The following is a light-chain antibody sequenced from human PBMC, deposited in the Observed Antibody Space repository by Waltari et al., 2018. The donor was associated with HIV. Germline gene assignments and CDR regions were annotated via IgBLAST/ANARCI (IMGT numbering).Light chain of an antibody. Sequence: IVMTQSPGSLAVSLGDRATINCKSSQSVFSTSNGRNYLAWYQQKAGQPPRLLISWASTRESGVPYRFSGSGYGADFTLTISSLQAEDVAVYFCQQFYSSWTFGQGTKVEMK. V-gene: IGKV4-1*01. CDR1: QSVFSTSNGRNY. CDR2: WAS. J-gene: IGKJ1*01. CDR3: QQFYSSWT.